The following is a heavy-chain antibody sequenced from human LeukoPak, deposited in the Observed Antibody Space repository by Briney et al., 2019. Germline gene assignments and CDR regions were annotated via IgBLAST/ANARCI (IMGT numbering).Heavy chain of an antibody. CDR2: IIRDGTGT. CDR1: GFTLSSKV. D-gene: IGHD3-10*01. V-gene: IGHV3-74*01. CDR3: ARAVGYGAGSYGFDI. J-gene: IGHJ3*02. Sequence: GGSLRLSCAASGFTLSSKVMHWVRQAPGTGLVWVSRIIRDGTGTDYADSVKGRFTISRDIATNTLYLQMDSLRAEDTAVYYCARAVGYGAGSYGFDIWGQGTTVTVSS.